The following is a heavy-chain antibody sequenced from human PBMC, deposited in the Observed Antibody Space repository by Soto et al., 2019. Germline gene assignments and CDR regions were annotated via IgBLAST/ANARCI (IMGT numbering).Heavy chain of an antibody. CDR2: IYYNGRT. V-gene: IGHV4-31*03. Sequence: PSETLSLTCTVSGGSITSRGYYWSWIRQHPGKGLEWIGYIYYNGRTDYNPSLKSRVSISVDTSQNQFSLKLYSVTAADTAVYFCARATSFSGHHGYWGQGT. J-gene: IGHJ4*02. D-gene: IGHD2-8*02. CDR3: ARATSFSGHHGY. CDR1: GGSITSRGYY.